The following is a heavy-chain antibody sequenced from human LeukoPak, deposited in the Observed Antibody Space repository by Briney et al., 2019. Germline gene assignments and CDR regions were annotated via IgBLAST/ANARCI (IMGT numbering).Heavy chain of an antibody. CDR1: GGSISSSSYY. CDR2: IYYSGST. CDR3: ASVLVWMRTIDAFDI. D-gene: IGHD1-1*01. V-gene: IGHV4-39*01. J-gene: IGHJ3*02. Sequence: PSETLSLTCTVSGGSISSSSYYWGWVRQPPGKGLEWIGSIYYSGSTYYNPSLKSRVTISVDTSKNQFSLKLSSVTAADTAVYYCASVLVWMRTIDAFDIWGQGTMVTVSS.